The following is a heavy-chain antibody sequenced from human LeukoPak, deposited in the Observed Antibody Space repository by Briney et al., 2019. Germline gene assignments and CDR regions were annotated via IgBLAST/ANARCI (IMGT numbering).Heavy chain of an antibody. CDR1: GFTFNRDW. D-gene: IGHD6-19*01. CDR3: VTREPSTSGWSY. J-gene: IGHJ4*02. CDR2: IKEDGSEK. Sequence: GGSLRLSCTASGFTFNRDWTAWVRQAPGKGLEWVANIKEDGSEKNYVDSVKGRFTISRDNAENSVYLQMNDLRAEDTGVYYCVTREPSTSGWSYWGQGTLVTVSS. V-gene: IGHV3-7*01.